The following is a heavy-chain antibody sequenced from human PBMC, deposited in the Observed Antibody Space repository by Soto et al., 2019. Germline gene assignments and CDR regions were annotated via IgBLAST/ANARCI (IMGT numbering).Heavy chain of an antibody. D-gene: IGHD2-2*01. CDR2: ISYDGSNT. V-gene: IGHV3-30-3*01. CDR3: ARDQGRSITCQLDY. J-gene: IGHJ4*02. Sequence: GGSLRLSCAVSGFTFSTYAMHWVRQAPGKGLEWVAVISYDGSNTYYADSVKGRFTISRDNMLYPQMNSLRAEDTAVYYCARDQGRSITCQLDYWGQGTLVTVSS. CDR1: GFTFSTYA.